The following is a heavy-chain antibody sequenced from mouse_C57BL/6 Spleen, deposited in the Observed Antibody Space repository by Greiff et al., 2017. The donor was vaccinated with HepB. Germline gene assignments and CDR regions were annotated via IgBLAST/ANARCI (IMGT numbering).Heavy chain of an antibody. V-gene: IGHV1-4*01. CDR1: GYTFTSYT. CDR2: INPSSGYT. Sequence: QVQLQQSGAELARPGASVKMSCKASGYTFTSYTMHWVKQRPGQGLEWIGYINPSSGYTKYNQKFKDKATLTADKSSSTAYMQLSSLTSEDSAVYYCARGPGFYAMDYWGQGTSVTVSS. CDR3: ARGPGFYAMDY. D-gene: IGHD2-2*01. J-gene: IGHJ4*01.